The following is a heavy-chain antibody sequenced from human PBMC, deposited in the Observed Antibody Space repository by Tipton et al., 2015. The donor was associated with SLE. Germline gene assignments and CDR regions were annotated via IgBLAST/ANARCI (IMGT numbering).Heavy chain of an antibody. CDR1: GDSIITSIW. Sequence: TLSLTCAVSGDSIITSIWWSWVRQPPGKGLEWIGEVYHSGSTNYNPSLKSRLTMSVQRSKNQFSLTVNSVTAADTAVYYCARVLNQLALDDDHYYMDVWGKGTTVTVSS. V-gene: IGHV4-4*02. CDR3: ARVLNQLALDDDHYYMDV. D-gene: IGHD2-2*01. J-gene: IGHJ6*03. CDR2: VYHSGST.